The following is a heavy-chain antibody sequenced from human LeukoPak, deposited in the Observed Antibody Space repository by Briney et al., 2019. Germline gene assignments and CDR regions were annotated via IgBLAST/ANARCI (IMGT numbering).Heavy chain of an antibody. CDR3: ASDNFDWLLSGAFDI. V-gene: IGHV1-69*05. CDR2: IIPIFGTA. Sequence: ASVKVSRKASGGTFISYAISWVRQAPGQGLEWMGGIIPIFGTANYAQKFQGRVTITTDESTSTAYMELSSLRSEDTAVYYCASDNFDWLLSGAFDIWGQGTMVTVSS. J-gene: IGHJ3*02. CDR1: GGTFISYA. D-gene: IGHD3-9*01.